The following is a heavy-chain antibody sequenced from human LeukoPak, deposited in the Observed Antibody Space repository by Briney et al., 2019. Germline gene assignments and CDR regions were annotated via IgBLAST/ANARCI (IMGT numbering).Heavy chain of an antibody. D-gene: IGHD2-8*01. V-gene: IGHV5-51*01. CDR3: ATQYAQFYDF. J-gene: IGHJ4*02. CDR2: IYPGDSNA. CDR1: GCAFDNYW. Sequence: GESLQISCQGSGCAFDNYWISWVRQLPGRGLEWMGIIYPGDSNARYNPSFEGQVTMSVDRSISTAYLQWSSLEASDTATYYCATQYAQFYDFWGQGTLVTVSS.